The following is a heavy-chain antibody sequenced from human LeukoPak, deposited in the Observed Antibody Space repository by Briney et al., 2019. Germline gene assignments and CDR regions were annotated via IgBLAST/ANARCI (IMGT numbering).Heavy chain of an antibody. CDR2: IIPIFGTA. CDR3: ARDLRMDARGMDV. Sequence: SVKVSCKASGGTFSSYAISWVRQAPGQGLEWMGGIIPIFGTANYAQKFQGRVTITADESTSTAYMELSGLRSEDTAVYYCARDLRMDARGMDVWGQGTTVTVSS. CDR1: GGTFSSYA. D-gene: IGHD2-2*03. J-gene: IGHJ6*02. V-gene: IGHV1-69*13.